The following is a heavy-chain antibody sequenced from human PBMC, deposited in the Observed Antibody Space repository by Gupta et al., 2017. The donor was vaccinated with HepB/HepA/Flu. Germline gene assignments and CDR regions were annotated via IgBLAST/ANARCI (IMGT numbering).Heavy chain of an antibody. V-gene: IGHV4-39*01. Sequence: QLQLQESGPGLVKPSETLSLTCTVSGDSIISPDYYWGWIRQSPGKGLEWIGNVYYNGSTDQNPSLKSRVTISVDTAKNQLSLKLTYVTDADTAVYHWARKGYYYSHGYYGGCEPWGQGTLGTVSS. CDR1: GDSIISPDYY. CDR3: ARKGYYYSHGYYGGCEP. J-gene: IGHJ5*02. CDR2: VYYNGST. D-gene: IGHD3-22*01.